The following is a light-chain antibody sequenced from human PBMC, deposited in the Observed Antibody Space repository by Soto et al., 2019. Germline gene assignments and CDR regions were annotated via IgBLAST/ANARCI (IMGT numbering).Light chain of an antibody. CDR1: QSVSGN. CDR3: QQYNNWLIT. V-gene: IGKV3-15*01. Sequence: EMVMTQSPATLSVSPGERATLSCRASQSVSGNLAWYQQKPGQAPRLLIYGASTRATGIPARFSGSGSGTEFILTISSLQSEDFAVYYCQQYNNWLITFGQGTRLEIK. J-gene: IGKJ5*01. CDR2: GAS.